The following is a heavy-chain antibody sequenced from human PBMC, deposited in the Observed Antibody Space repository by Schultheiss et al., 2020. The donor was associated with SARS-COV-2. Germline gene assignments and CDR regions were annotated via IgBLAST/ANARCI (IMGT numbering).Heavy chain of an antibody. CDR1: GFTFDDYA. D-gene: IGHD3-3*01. J-gene: IGHJ6*02. V-gene: IGHV3-43D*03. CDR2: ISWDGGST. CDR3: AKDNDFWSGYPYYYGMDF. Sequence: GGSLRLSCAASGFTFDDYAMHWVRQAPGKGLEWVSLISWDGGSTYYADSVKGRFTISRDNSKNSLYLQMNSLRAEDTALYYCAKDNDFWSGYPYYYGMDFWGQGTTVTVSS.